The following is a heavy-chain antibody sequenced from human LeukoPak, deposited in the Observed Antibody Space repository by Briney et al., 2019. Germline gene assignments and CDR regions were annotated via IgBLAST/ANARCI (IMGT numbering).Heavy chain of an antibody. J-gene: IGHJ1*01. CDR1: GYSFISYW. D-gene: IGHD4-17*01. Sequence: GESLKISCKGSGYSFISYWIGWVRQMPGKGLEWVGIIYPGDSDTRYSPSFQGPVTISADKSISTAYPQWRSLKASDTAMYYCAAGYDGDYVFQHWGQGTLVTVSS. CDR2: IYPGDSDT. V-gene: IGHV5-51*01. CDR3: AAGYDGDYVFQH.